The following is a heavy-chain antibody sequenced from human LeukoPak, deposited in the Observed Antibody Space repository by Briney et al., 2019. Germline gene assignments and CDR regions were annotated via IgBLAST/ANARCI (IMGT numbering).Heavy chain of an antibody. CDR2: IYHSGST. CDR3: ARASCVARGEGCYYYGMDV. CDR1: GGSISSGGYY. V-gene: IGHV4-30-2*01. Sequence: SETLSLTCTVSGGSISSGGYYWSWIRQPPGKGLEWIGYIYHSGSTYYNPSLKSRVTISVDTSKNQFSLKLSSVTAADTAVYYCARASCVARGEGCYYYGMDVWGQGTTVTVSS. J-gene: IGHJ6*02. D-gene: IGHD3-10*01.